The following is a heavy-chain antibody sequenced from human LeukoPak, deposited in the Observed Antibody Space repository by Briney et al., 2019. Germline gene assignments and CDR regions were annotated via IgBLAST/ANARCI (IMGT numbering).Heavy chain of an antibody. D-gene: IGHD3-16*01. CDR3: ARANQFGNWFDP. J-gene: IGHJ5*02. V-gene: IGHV3-53*01. CDR1: GLTVSSNC. CDR2: IYSGGST. Sequence: GGSLRLSCVASGLTVSSNCMSWVRQAPGKGLEWVSVIYSGGSTYYADSVKGRFTISRDNSKNTLYLQMNSLRAEDTAVYYCARANQFGNWFDPWGQGTLVTVSS.